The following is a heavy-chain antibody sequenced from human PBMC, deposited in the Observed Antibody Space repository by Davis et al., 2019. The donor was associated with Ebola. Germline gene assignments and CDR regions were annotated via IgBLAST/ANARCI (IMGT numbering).Heavy chain of an antibody. V-gene: IGHV1-69*04. J-gene: IGHJ6*04. CDR3: ARDRVGAVAGRYYYYGMDV. Sequence: AASVKVSCKASGGTFSSYTISWVRQAPGQGLEWMGRIIPILGIANYAQKFQGRVTITADKSTSTAYMELSSLRSEDTAVYYCARDRVGAVAGRYYYYGMDVWGKGTTVTVSS. CDR1: GGTFSSYT. D-gene: IGHD6-19*01. CDR2: IIPILGIA.